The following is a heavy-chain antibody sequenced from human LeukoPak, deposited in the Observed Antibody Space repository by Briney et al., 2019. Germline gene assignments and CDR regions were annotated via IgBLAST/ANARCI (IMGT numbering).Heavy chain of an antibody. V-gene: IGHV3-23*01. Sequence: GGSLRLSCAASGFTLSSYAMSWVRQAPGKGLEWVSAISGSGGSTYYADSVKGRFTISRDNSKNSLYLQMNSLRAEDTAVYYCARDEFGRNWNDLYYFDYWGQGTLVTVSS. CDR2: ISGSGGST. D-gene: IGHD1-1*01. CDR1: GFTLSSYA. CDR3: ARDEFGRNWNDLYYFDY. J-gene: IGHJ4*02.